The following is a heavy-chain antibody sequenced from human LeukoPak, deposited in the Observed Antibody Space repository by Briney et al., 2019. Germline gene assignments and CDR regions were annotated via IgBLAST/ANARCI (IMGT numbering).Heavy chain of an antibody. CDR1: GFTVSSNY. CDR2: IDSGGST. CDR3: ARDVSGGYDPGYFDY. V-gene: IGHV3-53*01. D-gene: IGHD5-12*01. Sequence: PGGSLRLSCAASGFTVSSNYMSWVRQAPGKGLEWVSVIDSGGSTYYADSVKGRFTISRDNSKNTLYLQMNSLRAEDTAVYYCARDVSGGYDPGYFDYWGQGTLVTVSS. J-gene: IGHJ4*02.